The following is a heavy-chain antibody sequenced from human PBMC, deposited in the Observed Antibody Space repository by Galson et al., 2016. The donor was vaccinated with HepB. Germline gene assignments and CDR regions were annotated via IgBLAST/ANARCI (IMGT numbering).Heavy chain of an antibody. J-gene: IGHJ1*01. CDR1: GFTFDDYA. Sequence: SLRLSCAASGFTFDDYAMHWVRQAPGKGLEWVSGISWNSFRIGYADSVKGRFTISRDNAKNSLYLQMNSLRPEDTALYYCARGLEYEETAAEFFQHWGQGTLVTVSS. CDR2: ISWNSFRI. V-gene: IGHV3-9*01. CDR3: ARGLEYEETAAEFFQH. D-gene: IGHD6-6*01.